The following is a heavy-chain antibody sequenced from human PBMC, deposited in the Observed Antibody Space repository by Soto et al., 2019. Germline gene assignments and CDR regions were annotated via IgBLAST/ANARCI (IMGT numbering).Heavy chain of an antibody. V-gene: IGHV1-2*02. J-gene: IGHJ3*02. CDR3: ARDQRARVTTRARYAFDI. CDR1: GYTFTGYY. Sequence: ASVKVSCKASGYTFTGYYMHWVRQAPGQGLEWMGWINPNSGGTNYAQKFQGRVTMTRDTSISTAYMELSRLRSDDTAVYYCARDQRARVTTRARYAFDIWGQGTMVTVSS. D-gene: IGHD4-17*01. CDR2: INPNSGGT.